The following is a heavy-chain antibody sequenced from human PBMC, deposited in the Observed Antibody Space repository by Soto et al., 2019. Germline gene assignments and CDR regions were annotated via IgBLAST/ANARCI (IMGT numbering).Heavy chain of an antibody. J-gene: IGHJ4*02. Sequence: QITLNESGPTQVKPRQTLTLTCTFSGFSLTTSGVGVGWIRQSPGKAPEWLALIYWDDDKRYSPSLKSRLTSTKEPSKNQVVLKMADLDPADTATYYCAHRVLRTVFGLVTTTAIYFDFWGQGTPVAVSS. D-gene: IGHD3-3*01. CDR1: GFSLTTSGVG. CDR3: AHRVLRTVFGLVTTTAIYFDF. CDR2: IYWDDDK. V-gene: IGHV2-5*02.